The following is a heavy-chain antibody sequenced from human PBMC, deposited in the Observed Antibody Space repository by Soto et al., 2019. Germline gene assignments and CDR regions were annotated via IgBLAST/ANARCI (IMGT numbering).Heavy chain of an antibody. Sequence: GGSLRLSCAASGFTFSSYGMHWVRKAPGKGLEWVAVISYDGSNKYYADSVKGRFTISRDNSKNTLYLQMNSLRAEDTAVYYCAKDLASRQWLGFDYWGQGTLVTVSS. D-gene: IGHD6-19*01. V-gene: IGHV3-30*18. CDR1: GFTFSSYG. J-gene: IGHJ4*02. CDR3: AKDLASRQWLGFDY. CDR2: ISYDGSNK.